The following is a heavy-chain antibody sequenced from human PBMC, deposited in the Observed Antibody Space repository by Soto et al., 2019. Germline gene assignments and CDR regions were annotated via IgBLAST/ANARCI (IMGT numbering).Heavy chain of an antibody. J-gene: IGHJ6*02. Sequence: GGSLRLSCAASGFTFITYWMHWVRQAPWKGPVWVSRINSDGSNTSYADSVKGRFTISRDNSKNTLYLQMNSLRAEDTAVYYCAKDLKLHYYDSGEQYYDGMDVWGQGTTVTVSS. CDR2: INSDGSNT. CDR3: AKDLKLHYYDSGEQYYDGMDV. CDR1: GFTFITYW. D-gene: IGHD3-22*01. V-gene: IGHV3-74*01.